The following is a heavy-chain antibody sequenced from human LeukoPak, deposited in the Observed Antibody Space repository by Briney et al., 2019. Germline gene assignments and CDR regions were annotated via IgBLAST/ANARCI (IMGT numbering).Heavy chain of an antibody. CDR2: ISYDGSNK. CDR1: GFTFSSYA. J-gene: IGHJ4*02. D-gene: IGHD3-10*01. CDR3: ARERAGYGSSESYFDY. Sequence: GGSLRLSCAASGFTFSSYAMHWVRQAPGKGLERVAVISYDGSNKYYADSVKGRFTISRDNSKNTLYLQMNSLRAEDTAVYYCARERAGYGSSESYFDYWGQGTLVTVSS. V-gene: IGHV3-30*04.